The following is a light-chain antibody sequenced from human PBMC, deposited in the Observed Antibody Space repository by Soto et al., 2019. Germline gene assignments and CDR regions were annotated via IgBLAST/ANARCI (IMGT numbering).Light chain of an antibody. Sequence: DIQMTQSPSTLSASVGDRVTITCRASQSISSWLAWYQQKPGKAPKLLIYKASSLESGVPSRFSGRGSGTEFTLTISSPQPDDLATYYCQQYNSYPWTYGQGTKVEIK. CDR2: KAS. J-gene: IGKJ1*01. V-gene: IGKV1-5*03. CDR3: QQYNSYPWT. CDR1: QSISSW.